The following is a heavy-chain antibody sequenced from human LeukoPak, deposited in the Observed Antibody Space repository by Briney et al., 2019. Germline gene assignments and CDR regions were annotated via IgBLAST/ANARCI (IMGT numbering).Heavy chain of an antibody. J-gene: IGHJ6*03. D-gene: IGHD3-10*01. CDR3: ARDIIGSVVWFGERYYYYMDV. V-gene: IGHV3-48*03. Sequence: PGGSLRLSCAASGFTFGTYEMNWVRQAPGKGLEWVSYISISGSTIYYADSVKGRFTISRDNAKNSLYLQMNSLRAEDTAVYYCARDIIGSVVWFGERYYYYMDVWGKGTTVTISS. CDR1: GFTFGTYE. CDR2: ISISGSTI.